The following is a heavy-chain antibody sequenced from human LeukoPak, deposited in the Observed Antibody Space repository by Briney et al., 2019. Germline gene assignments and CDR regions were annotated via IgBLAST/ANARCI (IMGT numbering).Heavy chain of an antibody. J-gene: IGHJ4*02. CDR1: GYTFTSYA. Sequence: ASVKVSCKASGYTFTSYAMNWVRQAPGQGLEWMGWINTNTGNPTYAQGFTGRFVFSLDMSVSTAYLQISSLKAEDTAMYYCTREGYYDSSGYSPPDYWGQGSLVTVSS. CDR3: TREGYYDSSGYSPPDY. CDR2: INTNTGNP. D-gene: IGHD3-22*01. V-gene: IGHV7-4-1*02.